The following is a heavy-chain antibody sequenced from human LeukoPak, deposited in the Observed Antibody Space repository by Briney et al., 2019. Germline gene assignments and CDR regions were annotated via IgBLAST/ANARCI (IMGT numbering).Heavy chain of an antibody. CDR2: INPNSGGT. V-gene: IGHV1-2*06. CDR1: GYTFTSYD. Sequence: GASVKVSCKASGYTFTSYDINWVRQATGQGLEWMGRINPNSGGTNYAQKSQGRVTITRDTSISTAYMELSRLRSDDTAVYYCARDYKTPNYYGSGSYGYWGQGTLVTVSS. J-gene: IGHJ4*02. D-gene: IGHD3-10*01. CDR3: ARDYKTPNYYGSGSYGY.